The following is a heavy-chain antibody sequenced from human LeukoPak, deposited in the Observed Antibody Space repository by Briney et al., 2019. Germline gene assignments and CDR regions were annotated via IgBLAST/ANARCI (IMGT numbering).Heavy chain of an antibody. Sequence: ASVKVSCKASGYTFTGYYMHWVRQAPGQGLEWMGWINPNSGGTNYAQKFQGWVTMTRDTSISTAYMELSRLRSDDTAVYYCARRHSSSWEDFDYWGQGTLVTVSS. D-gene: IGHD6-13*01. J-gene: IGHJ4*02. V-gene: IGHV1-2*04. CDR2: INPNSGGT. CDR1: GYTFTGYY. CDR3: ARRHSSSWEDFDY.